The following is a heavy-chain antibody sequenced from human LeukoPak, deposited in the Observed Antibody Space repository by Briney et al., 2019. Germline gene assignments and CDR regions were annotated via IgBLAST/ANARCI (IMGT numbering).Heavy chain of an antibody. J-gene: IGHJ4*02. CDR2: ISAYNGNT. V-gene: IGHV1-18*01. CDR3: ARDSPPDVLRYFDWLSLGKYYFDY. D-gene: IGHD3-9*01. Sequence: ASVKVSCKASGYTFTSYGISWVRQAPGQGLEWMGWISAYNGNTNYAQKLQGRVTMTTDTSTSTAYMELRSLRSDDTAVYYCARDSPPDVLRYFDWLSLGKYYFDYRGQGTLVTVSS. CDR1: GYTFTSYG.